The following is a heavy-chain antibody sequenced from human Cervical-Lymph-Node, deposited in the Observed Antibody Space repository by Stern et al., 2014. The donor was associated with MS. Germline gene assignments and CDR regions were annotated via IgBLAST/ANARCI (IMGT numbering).Heavy chain of an antibody. Sequence: EVQLVQSGAELIRPGESLKISCKGSGFKFSIYWIAWVRKMPGKGLEWMGIIYPGDSETRYSPSFQGQVTMSADKSTSTAYLQWSSLNALDTAMYFCARQTTAWASDVWGQGTLVTVSS. CDR3: ARQTTAWASDV. CDR1: GFKFSIYW. CDR2: IYPGDSET. D-gene: IGHD1-14*01. J-gene: IGHJ4*02. V-gene: IGHV5-51*01.